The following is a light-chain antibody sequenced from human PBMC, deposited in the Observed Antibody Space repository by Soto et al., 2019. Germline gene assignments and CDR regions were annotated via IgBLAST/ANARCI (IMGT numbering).Light chain of an antibody. CDR1: SSDVGSYNL. V-gene: IGLV2-14*02. CDR3: SSFTSRFTFNYV. Sequence: QSVLTQPASVSGSPGQSITISCTGTSSDVGSYNLVSWYQQHPGKAPKLMIYEGSKRPSGVSNRFSGSKSGNTASLTISGLQAEDDADYYCSSFTSRFTFNYVFGTGTKVTVL. J-gene: IGLJ1*01. CDR2: EGS.